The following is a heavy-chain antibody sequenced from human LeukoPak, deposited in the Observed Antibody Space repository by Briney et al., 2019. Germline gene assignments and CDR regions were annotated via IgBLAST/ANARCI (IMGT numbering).Heavy chain of an antibody. Sequence: SETLSLTCTVSGGSISSSSYYWGWIRQPPGKGLEWIGSIYYSGSTYYNPSLKSRVTISVDTSKNQFSLKLSSVTAADTAVYYCARDLGSGSYYNWFDPWGQGTLVTVSS. CDR3: ARDLGSGSYYNWFDP. V-gene: IGHV4-39*07. J-gene: IGHJ5*02. CDR2: IYYSGST. D-gene: IGHD3-10*01. CDR1: GGSISSSSYY.